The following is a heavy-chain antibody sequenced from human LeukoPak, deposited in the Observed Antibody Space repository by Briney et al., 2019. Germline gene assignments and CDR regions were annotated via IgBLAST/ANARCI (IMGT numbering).Heavy chain of an antibody. CDR3: ARDQYYYDSSGYYEFDY. CDR2: ISYDGSNK. D-gene: IGHD3-22*01. V-gene: IGHV3-30-3*01. CDR1: RFTFSSYA. J-gene: IGHJ4*02. Sequence: GRSLRLSCAASRFTFSSYAMHWVRQAPGKGLEWVAVISYDGSNKYYADSVKGRFTISRDNSKNTLYLQMNSLRAEDTAVYYCARDQYYYDSSGYYEFDYWGQGTLVTVSS.